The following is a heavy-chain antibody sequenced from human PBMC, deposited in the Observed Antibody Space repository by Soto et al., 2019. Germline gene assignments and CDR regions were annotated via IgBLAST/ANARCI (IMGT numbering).Heavy chain of an antibody. CDR1: GFTFSDYY. CDR2: ISSSSSYT. D-gene: IGHD2-2*01. CDR3: VRCSSTSCWGEFDP. J-gene: IGHJ5*02. V-gene: IGHV3-11*06. Sequence: GGSLRLSCAASGFTFSDYYMSWIRQAPGKGLEWVSYISSSSSYTNYADSVKGRFTISRDNAKNPLYLQMNSLRAEDTAVYYCVRCSSTSCWGEFDPWGQGTLVTVSS.